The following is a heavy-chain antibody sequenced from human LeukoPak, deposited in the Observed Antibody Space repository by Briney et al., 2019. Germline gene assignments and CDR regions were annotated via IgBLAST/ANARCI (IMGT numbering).Heavy chain of an antibody. Sequence: GGSLRLSCAASGFIFSSYGMHWVRQAPGKGLEWVAVILSDGSKEFYTDSVKGRFTISRDNSKNTLYLQMNSLRAEDTAIYYCAKKPAGFDPWGQGTLVTVSS. CDR1: GFIFSSYG. V-gene: IGHV3-33*06. CDR3: AKKPAGFDP. J-gene: IGHJ5*02. D-gene: IGHD1-14*01. CDR2: ILSDGSKE.